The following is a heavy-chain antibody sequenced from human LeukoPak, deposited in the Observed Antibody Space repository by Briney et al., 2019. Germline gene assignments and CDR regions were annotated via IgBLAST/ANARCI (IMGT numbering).Heavy chain of an antibody. D-gene: IGHD5-18*01. J-gene: IGHJ4*02. CDR3: ARDNTGGYSYGSFDY. CDR1: GFTFDDYG. V-gene: IGHV3-20*04. CDR2: INWNGGST. Sequence: PGGSLRLSCAASGFTFDDYGMSWVRQAPGKGLEWVSGINWNGGSTGYADSVKGRFTISRDNAKNSLYLQMNSLRAEDTALYYCARDNTGGYSYGSFDYWGQGTLVTVSS.